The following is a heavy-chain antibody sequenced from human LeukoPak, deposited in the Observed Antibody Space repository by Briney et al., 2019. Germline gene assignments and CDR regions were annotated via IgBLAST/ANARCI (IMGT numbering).Heavy chain of an antibody. J-gene: IGHJ6*03. CDR3: TRGSIAYYYMDV. V-gene: IGHV4-59*01. D-gene: IGHD3-22*01. CDR1: GGSINSYY. CDR2: IYYSGST. Sequence: SETLSLTCTVSGGSINSYYWSWIRQPPGKGLEWIGYIYYSGSTSYNPSLKSRVTISVDTSKNQFSLKLSSVTAADTAVYYCTRGSIAYYYMDVWGKGTTVTISS.